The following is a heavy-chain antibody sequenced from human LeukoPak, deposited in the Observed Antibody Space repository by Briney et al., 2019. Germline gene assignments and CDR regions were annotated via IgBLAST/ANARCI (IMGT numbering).Heavy chain of an antibody. CDR3: ARESGTYSYGTFDI. V-gene: IGHV1-18*01. J-gene: IGHJ3*02. D-gene: IGHD1-26*01. Sequence: GASVKVSCKASGYTFTNYAITWVRQAPGQGLEWMGWTGAYNGNTNYAQNFQGRVTMTTDTSTSTAYMELRSLRSDDTAVYYCARESGTYSYGTFDIWGQGTMVTVSS. CDR1: GYTFTNYA. CDR2: TGAYNGNT.